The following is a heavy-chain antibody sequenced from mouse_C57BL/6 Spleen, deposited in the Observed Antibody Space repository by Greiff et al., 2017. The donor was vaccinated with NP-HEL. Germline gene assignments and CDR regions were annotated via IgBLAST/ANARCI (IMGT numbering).Heavy chain of an antibody. J-gene: IGHJ4*01. D-gene: IGHD4-1*01. Sequence: EVNVVESGGGLVQPGGSLKLSCAASGFTFSDYYMYWVRQTPEKRLEWVAYISNGGGSTYYPATVKGRFTISRDNAKNTLYLQMSRLKTGDTAMYYCGREGNCDSSLYYAMDYWGLGTSVTVSS. CDR1: GFTFSDYY. CDR2: ISNGGGST. CDR3: GREGNCDSSLYYAMDY. V-gene: IGHV5-12*01.